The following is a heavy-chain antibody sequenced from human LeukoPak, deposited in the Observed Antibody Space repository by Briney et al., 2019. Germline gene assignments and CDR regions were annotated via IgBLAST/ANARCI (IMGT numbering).Heavy chain of an antibody. D-gene: IGHD6-19*01. CDR1: GGSTSSTTYY. CDR2: IYYSGST. CDR3: ARREAVARYNWFDP. Sequence: SETLSLTCTVSGGSTSSTTYYWGWIRQPSGKDLEWIGSIYYSGSTYYTPSLKSQVTISVDTSKNQFSLKLSSVTAADTAVYYCARREAVARYNWFDPWGQGTLVTVSS. V-gene: IGHV4-39*01. J-gene: IGHJ5*02.